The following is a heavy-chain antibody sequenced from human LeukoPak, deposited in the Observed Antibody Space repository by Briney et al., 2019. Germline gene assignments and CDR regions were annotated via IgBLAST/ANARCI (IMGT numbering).Heavy chain of an antibody. D-gene: IGHD5-12*01. CDR1: GGTFSSYA. CDR2: IIPIFGTA. Sequence: SVTVSCTASGGTFSSYAISWVRQAPGPGLEWMGGIIPIFGTANYAQKFQGRVTITAEESTSKADMAVSSLRSEDTAVYYFARDDGEVARGYYYGMDVWGKGTTVTVSS. J-gene: IGHJ6*04. V-gene: IGHV1-69*13. CDR3: ARDDGEVARGYYYGMDV.